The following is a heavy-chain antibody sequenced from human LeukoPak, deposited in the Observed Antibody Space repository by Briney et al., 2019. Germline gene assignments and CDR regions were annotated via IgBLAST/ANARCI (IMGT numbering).Heavy chain of an antibody. V-gene: IGHV4-61*10. Sequence: SETLSLTCTVSNGSISSDTYFWSWIRQPAGKGLEWIWRMSSSGIRTYSPSLKSRVTLSVDTSKNQFSLKLSSVTAADTAVYYCARVSGYDWESSYDYWGQGTLVTVSS. CDR3: ARVSGYDWESSYDY. J-gene: IGHJ4*02. CDR2: MSSSGIR. CDR1: NGSISSDTYF. D-gene: IGHD5-12*01.